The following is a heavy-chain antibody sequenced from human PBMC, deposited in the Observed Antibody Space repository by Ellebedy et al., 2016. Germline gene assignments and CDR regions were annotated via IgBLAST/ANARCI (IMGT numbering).Heavy chain of an antibody. V-gene: IGHV3-7*01. CDR3: ARENGDLGFDY. CDR2: IKQDGSEK. Sequence: GESLKISXAASGFTFSSYWMSWVRQAPGKGLEWVANIKQDGSEKYYVDSVKGRFTISRDNAKNSLYLQMNSLRAEDTAVYYCARENGDLGFDYWGQGTLVTVSS. CDR1: GFTFSSYW. J-gene: IGHJ4*02. D-gene: IGHD4-17*01.